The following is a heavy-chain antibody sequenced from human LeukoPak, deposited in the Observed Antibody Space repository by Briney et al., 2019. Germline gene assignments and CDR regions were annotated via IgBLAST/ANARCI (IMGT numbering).Heavy chain of an antibody. CDR1: GGSISSSS. V-gene: IGHV3-48*01. J-gene: IGHJ3*02. Sequence: ETLSLTCTVSGGSISSSSYYWGWIRQPPGKGLEWVSYISSSSSTIYYADSVKGRFTISRDNAKNSLYLQMNSLRAEDTAVYYCARGDHWGYDAFDIWGQGTMVTVSS. CDR2: ISSSSSTI. CDR3: ARGDHWGYDAFDI. D-gene: IGHD7-27*01.